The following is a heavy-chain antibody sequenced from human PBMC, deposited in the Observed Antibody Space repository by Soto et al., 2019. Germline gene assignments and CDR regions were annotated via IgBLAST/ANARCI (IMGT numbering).Heavy chain of an antibody. D-gene: IGHD3-22*01. Sequence: GESLKISCAASGFTFSSYSMNWVRQAPGKGLEWVSYISSSSTIYYADSVKGRFTISRDNAKNSLYLQMNSLRDEDTAVYYCARDLHYYDSSGYYHWGQGTLVTVSS. V-gene: IGHV3-48*02. CDR2: ISSSSTI. J-gene: IGHJ5*02. CDR1: GFTFSSYS. CDR3: ARDLHYYDSSGYYH.